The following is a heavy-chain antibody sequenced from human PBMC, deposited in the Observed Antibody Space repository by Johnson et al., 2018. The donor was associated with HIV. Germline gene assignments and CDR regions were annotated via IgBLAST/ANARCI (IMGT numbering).Heavy chain of an antibody. CDR1: GFTFGDYA. Sequence: VQLVESGGGLVQPGRSLRLSCTASGFTFGDYAMSWVRQAPGKGLEWVGFIRSKTYGGTTEYAASVKGRFTISGDESRNIAYLQMDSLKTEDTAVYYCSSRPHGSGRPLDIWGQGTLVTVSS. CDR3: SSRPHGSGRPLDI. J-gene: IGHJ3*02. CDR2: IRSKTYGGTT. D-gene: IGHD3-10*01. V-gene: IGHV3-49*04.